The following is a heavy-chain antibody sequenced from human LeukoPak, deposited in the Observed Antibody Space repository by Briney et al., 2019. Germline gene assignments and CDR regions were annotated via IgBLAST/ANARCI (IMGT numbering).Heavy chain of an antibody. CDR2: IYSGGST. D-gene: IGHD3-9*01. J-gene: IGHJ4*02. Sequence: PGGSLRLSCAASGFTVSTNYMSWARQAPGKGLEWVSVIYSGGSTYYADSVKGRFTISRDNSKNTLYLQVNSLRAEDTAVYYCARGRPGYSFDYWGQGTLVTVSS. CDR1: GFTVSTNY. V-gene: IGHV3-66*01. CDR3: ARGRPGYSFDY.